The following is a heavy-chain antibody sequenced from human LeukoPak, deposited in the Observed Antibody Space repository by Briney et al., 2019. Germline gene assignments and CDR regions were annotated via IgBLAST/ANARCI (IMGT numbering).Heavy chain of an antibody. CDR3: ARPMVRGVSGLYYYCAMDV. Sequence: GESLKISRYNSGYSFTTYWLGWVRQMPGKGLEWMGIIYCGGSHITYSPSFQGQVSISVAKSINTAYLQWSSLKASDTAMYYCARPMVRGVSGLYYYCAMDVWGQGTTVTVSS. D-gene: IGHD3-10*01. J-gene: IGHJ6*02. V-gene: IGHV5-51*01. CDR1: GYSFTTYW. CDR2: IYCGGSHI.